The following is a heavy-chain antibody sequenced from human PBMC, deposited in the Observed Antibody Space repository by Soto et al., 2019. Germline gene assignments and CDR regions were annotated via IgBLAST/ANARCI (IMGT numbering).Heavy chain of an antibody. Sequence: SGKVSFNASGGTFSSYSINWERQAPGQVLEWMGEIIPIFGTANYAQKFQGRVTITADESTSTAYMELSSLRSEDTAVYYCARDGGRHSGGIDYWGQGTLVTVSS. V-gene: IGHV1-69*13. J-gene: IGHJ4*02. CDR3: ARDGGRHSGGIDY. CDR2: IIPIFGTA. CDR1: GGTFSSYS. D-gene: IGHD1-26*01.